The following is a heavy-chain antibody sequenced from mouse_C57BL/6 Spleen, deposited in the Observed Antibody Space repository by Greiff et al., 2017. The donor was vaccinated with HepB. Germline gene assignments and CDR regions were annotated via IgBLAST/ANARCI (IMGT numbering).Heavy chain of an antibody. CDR3: AVNWNY. J-gene: IGHJ2*01. CDR2: IDPSDSYT. CDR1: GYTFTSYW. V-gene: IGHV1-50*01. Sequence: VQLQQPGAELVKPGASVKLSCKASGYTFTSYWMQWVKQRPGQGLEWIGEIDPSDSYTNYNQKFKGKATLTVDTSSSTAYMQLSSLTSEDSAVYYCAVNWNYWGQGTTLTVSS.